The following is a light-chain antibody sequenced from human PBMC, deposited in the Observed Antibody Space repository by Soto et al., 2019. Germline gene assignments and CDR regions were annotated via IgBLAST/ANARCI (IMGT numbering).Light chain of an antibody. V-gene: IGLV3-21*02. CDR1: NIESKS. J-gene: IGLJ1*01. CDR3: SSYTSSSTPCV. CDR2: DDT. Sequence: SYELTQPPSLSVAPGQTARISCEEDNIESKSVHWYQQMPGQAPVLVVFDDTDRPSGVPERFSGSNSGNTASLTISGLQAEDEADYYCSSYTSSSTPCVFGTGTKLTVL.